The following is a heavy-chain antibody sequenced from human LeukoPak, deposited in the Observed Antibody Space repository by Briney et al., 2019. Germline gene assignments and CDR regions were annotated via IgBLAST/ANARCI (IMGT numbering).Heavy chain of an antibody. V-gene: IGHV1-2*02. CDR1: GYTFTGYY. Sequence: ASVKVSCKASGYTFTGYYMHWVRQAPGQGLEWMGWINPNSGGTNYAQKFRGRVTMTRDTSISTAYMELSRLRSDDTAVYYCARGRGLNYYDSSGYGYWGQGTLVTVSS. D-gene: IGHD3-22*01. CDR3: ARGRGLNYYDSSGYGY. CDR2: INPNSGGT. J-gene: IGHJ4*02.